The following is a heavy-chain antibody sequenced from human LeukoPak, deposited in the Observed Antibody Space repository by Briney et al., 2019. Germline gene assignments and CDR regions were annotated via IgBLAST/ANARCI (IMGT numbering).Heavy chain of an antibody. CDR1: GFTFSSYA. D-gene: IGHD2-2*01. V-gene: IGHV3-23*01. J-gene: IGHJ4*02. CDR2: ISGSGGST. Sequence: QTGGFLRLSCAASGFTFSSYAMSWVRQAPGKGLEWVSAISGSGGSTYYADSVKGRFTISRDNSKNTLYLQMNSLRAEDTAVYYCARQGGYCSSTSCYAAYWGQGTLVTVSS. CDR3: ARQGGYCSSTSCYAAY.